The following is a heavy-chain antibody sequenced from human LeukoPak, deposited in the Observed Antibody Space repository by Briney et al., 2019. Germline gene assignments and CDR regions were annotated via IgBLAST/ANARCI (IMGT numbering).Heavy chain of an antibody. Sequence: GGSLRLSCAASGFTFSSYAMSWVRQAPGKGLEWVSAISGSGGRTYYADSVKGQFTISRNKSKNTLYLQMNSLRAEDKDVYYCAKDGKSELLEGGYFDYWGQGTLVTVSS. J-gene: IGHJ4*02. CDR3: AKDGKSELLEGGYFDY. V-gene: IGHV3-23*01. CDR2: ISGSGGRT. D-gene: IGHD1-26*01. CDR1: GFTFSSYA.